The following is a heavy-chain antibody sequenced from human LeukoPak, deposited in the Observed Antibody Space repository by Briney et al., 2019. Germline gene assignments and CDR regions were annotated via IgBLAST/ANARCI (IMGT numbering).Heavy chain of an antibody. D-gene: IGHD3-9*01. J-gene: IGHJ4*02. CDR3: ARVPQDFDWLLSYFDY. CDR1: GGSISSYY. CDR2: IKQDGSEK. V-gene: IGHV3-7*01. Sequence: PSETLSLTCTVSGGSISSYYWSWVRQAPGKGLEWVANIKQDGSEKYYVDSVKGRFTISRDNAKNSLYLQMNSLRAEDTAVYYCARVPQDFDWLLSYFDYWGQGTLVTVSS.